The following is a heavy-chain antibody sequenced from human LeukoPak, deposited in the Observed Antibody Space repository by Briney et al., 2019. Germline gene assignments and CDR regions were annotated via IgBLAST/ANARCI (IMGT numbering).Heavy chain of an antibody. J-gene: IGHJ4*02. Sequence: GGSLRLSCAASGDYWMHWVRHAPGKGLVWVSHINSDGSWTSYADSVKGRFTISKDNAKNTVYLQMNSLRAEDTAVYYCVSFYETYWGRGTLVTVSS. CDR1: GDYW. CDR2: INSDGSWT. CDR3: VSFYETY. V-gene: IGHV3-74*01. D-gene: IGHD2/OR15-2a*01.